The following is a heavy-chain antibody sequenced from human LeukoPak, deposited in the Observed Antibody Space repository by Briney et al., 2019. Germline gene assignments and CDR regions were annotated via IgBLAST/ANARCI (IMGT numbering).Heavy chain of an antibody. V-gene: IGHV3-15*01. D-gene: IGHD2-15*01. Sequence: GGSLRLSCAASGFTFSNAWMSWVRQAPGKGLEWVGRIKSNSDGGTAEYGAPVKGRFTISRDDSKNTLYLQMNSLKTEDTAVYHCTTVTALLLWGLDVWGRGTTVTVSS. CDR2: IKSNSDGGTA. CDR3: TTVTALLLWGLDV. CDR1: GFTFSNAW. J-gene: IGHJ6*02.